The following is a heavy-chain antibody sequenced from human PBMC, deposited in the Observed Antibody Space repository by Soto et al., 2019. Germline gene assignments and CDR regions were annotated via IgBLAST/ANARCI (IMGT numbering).Heavy chain of an antibody. CDR2: IYYSGST. D-gene: IGHD4-17*01. CDR3: ASSSQSTVTTFAY. J-gene: IGHJ4*02. Sequence: QVQLQESGPGLVKPSQTLSLTCTVSGGSISSGGYYWSWIRQHPGKGLDCIGSIYYSGSTYYNPSITSRVTISVDTSKNQFSLELSSVTSADTAVYYCASSSQSTVTTFAYWGQGTLVTVSS. V-gene: IGHV4-31*03. CDR1: GGSISSGGYY.